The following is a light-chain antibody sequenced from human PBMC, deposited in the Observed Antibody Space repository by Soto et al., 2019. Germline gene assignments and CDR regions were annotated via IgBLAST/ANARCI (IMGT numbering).Light chain of an antibody. CDR2: GAS. CDR1: QSVSGRY. Sequence: EIVLTQSPGNLSLSPGERAALSCRASQSVSGRYLAWYQQKPGQAPRLLIYGASTRATGIPDRFSGSGSGTDFTLTISRVEPEDFAVYYCQQYGSSSQATFGGGTKVDI. CDR3: QQYGSSSQAT. V-gene: IGKV3-20*01. J-gene: IGKJ4*01.